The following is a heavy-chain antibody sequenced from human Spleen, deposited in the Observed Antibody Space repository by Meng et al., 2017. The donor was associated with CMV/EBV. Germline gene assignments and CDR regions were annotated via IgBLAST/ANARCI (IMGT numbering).Heavy chain of an antibody. V-gene: IGHV1-18*01. CDR2: ISDYNGNT. D-gene: IGHD3-3*01. J-gene: IGHJ4*02. Sequence: ASVKVSCKASGYTFSSKGISWVLQAPGQGLEWMGWISDYNGNTIYAQQFQGRFTMTADTSTNTAYMELRSLRSDDTAVYYCARDIQSLTILYLRPSPTFDFWGQGTLVTVSS. CDR1: GYTFSSKG. CDR3: ARDIQSLTILYLRPSPTFDF.